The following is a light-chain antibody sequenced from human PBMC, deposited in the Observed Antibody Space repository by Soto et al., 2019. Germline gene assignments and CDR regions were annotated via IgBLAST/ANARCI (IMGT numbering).Light chain of an antibody. Sequence: DIAMTQSPSSLSASVGDAVNISCRASQSISPYLNWYQQQPGKAPKLLISAASTLHTGVPSRFRGSGSATDFTLTISSLQPEDFATYYCKQTYSSTLTFGQGTKLEI. CDR2: AAS. CDR1: QSISPY. J-gene: IGKJ2*01. CDR3: KQTYSSTLT. V-gene: IGKV1-39*01.